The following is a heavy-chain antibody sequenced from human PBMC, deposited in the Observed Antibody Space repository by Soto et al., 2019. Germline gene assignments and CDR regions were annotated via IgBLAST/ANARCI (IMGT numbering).Heavy chain of an antibody. J-gene: IGHJ2*01. CDR1: GGTFSSYT. V-gene: IGHV1-69*12. Sequence: QVQLVQSGAEVKKPGSSVTVSCKASGGTFSSYTISWVRQAPGQGLEWMGGIIPIFGTANYAQKFQCRVTITADESTSTAYMELSSLRSEDTAVYYCARGNHRWLQLWYFDLWGRGTLVTVSS. D-gene: IGHD5-12*01. CDR3: ARGNHRWLQLWYFDL. CDR2: IIPIFGTA.